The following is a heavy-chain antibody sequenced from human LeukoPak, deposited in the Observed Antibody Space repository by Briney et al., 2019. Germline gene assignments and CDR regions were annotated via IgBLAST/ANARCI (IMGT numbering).Heavy chain of an antibody. V-gene: IGHV1-18*01. J-gene: IGHJ3*02. D-gene: IGHD3-22*01. CDR3: AREGYDSSASDAFDI. CDR1: GYTFTSYG. CDR2: ISAYNGNT. Sequence: ASVKVSCKASGYTFTSYGISWVRQAPGQGLEWMGWISAYNGNTNYAQKLQGRVTMTTDTSTSTAYMELRSLRSDDTAVSYCAREGYDSSASDAFDIWGQGTMVTVSS.